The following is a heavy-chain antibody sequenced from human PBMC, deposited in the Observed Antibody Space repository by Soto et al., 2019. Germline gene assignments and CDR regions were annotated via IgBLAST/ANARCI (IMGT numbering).Heavy chain of an antibody. Sequence: QVQLVQSGAEVKKPGASVKVSCKASGYTFTGYYMHWVRQAPGQGLEWMGWINPNSGGTNYAQKFQGWVTMTRDTSISTAYMELSRLRSDDTAVYYCARGTDTGYSSSWYELAPPPGESIWFDPWGQGTLVTVSS. J-gene: IGHJ5*02. CDR1: GYTFTGYY. D-gene: IGHD6-13*01. CDR2: INPNSGGT. V-gene: IGHV1-2*04. CDR3: ARGTDTGYSSSWYELAPPPGESIWFDP.